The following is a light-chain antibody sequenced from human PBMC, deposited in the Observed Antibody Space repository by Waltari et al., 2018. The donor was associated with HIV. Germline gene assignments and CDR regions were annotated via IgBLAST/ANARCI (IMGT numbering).Light chain of an antibody. V-gene: IGLV1-40*01. CDR1: SSNIGAGYV. CDR2: GNS. CDR3: QSYDSSLSAFYA. J-gene: IGLJ1*01. Sequence: QSVLTQPPSVSGAPGQRVTISCPGRSSNIGAGYVVHWSQQLPGTAPKLLIYGNSNRPSGVPDRFSGSKSGTSASLAITGLQAEDEADYYCQSYDSSLSAFYAFGTGTKVTVL.